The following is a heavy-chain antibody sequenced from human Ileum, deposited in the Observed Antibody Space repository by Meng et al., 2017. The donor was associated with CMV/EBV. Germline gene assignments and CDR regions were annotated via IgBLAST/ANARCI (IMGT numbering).Heavy chain of an antibody. CDR1: GYRFAIYG. V-gene: IGHV1-18*01. J-gene: IGHJ4*02. CDR3: ARAGAEVTSSFDL. CDR2: VSGKNGET. D-gene: IGHD2-21*02. Sequence: ECFGYRFAIYGVAWVRQAPGQGLEWMGWVSGKNGETNSGQSFQGRVTVTRDTSTNPAYMELRSLSSDDSAVYCCARAGAEVTSSFDLWGQGTLVTVSS.